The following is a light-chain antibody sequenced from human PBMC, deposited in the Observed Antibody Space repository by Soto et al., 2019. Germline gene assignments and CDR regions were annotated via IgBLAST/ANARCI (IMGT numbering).Light chain of an antibody. CDR1: QSVSSN. CDR2: GAS. J-gene: IGKJ2*01. V-gene: IGKV3-15*01. Sequence: EIVMTQSPATLSVSPGERATLSCRASQSVSSNLAWYQQKPGQAPRLLIYGASTRATGIPARFSGSESGTEFTLTISSLQSEDFAVYYYQQYNNWPPYTFGQGTKLEIK. CDR3: QQYNNWPPYT.